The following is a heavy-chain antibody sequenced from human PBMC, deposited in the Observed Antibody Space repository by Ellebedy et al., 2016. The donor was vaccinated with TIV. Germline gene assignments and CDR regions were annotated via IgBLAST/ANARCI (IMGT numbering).Heavy chain of an antibody. CDR1: GYSFTSVA. J-gene: IGHJ4*02. D-gene: IGHD2-2*02. CDR3: ALDCTSSSCYNDH. V-gene: IGHV1-18*01. Sequence: ASVKVSXKVPGYSFTSVAIAWVRQAPGQGLEWMGWISGYSGDTNYAQKFQGRVTMTIDTSTTTAHLEVRSLRSDDTAVYYCALDCTSSSCYNDHWGQGALVTVSS. CDR2: ISGYSGDT.